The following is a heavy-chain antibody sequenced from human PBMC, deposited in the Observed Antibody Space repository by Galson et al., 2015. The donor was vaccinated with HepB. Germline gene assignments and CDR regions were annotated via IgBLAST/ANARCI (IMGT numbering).Heavy chain of an antibody. CDR2: IYHDGST. Sequence: ETLSLTCTVSAYFINSGYYWGWIRQPPGKGLEWIGSIYHDGSTRYNPSLKSRVTISVDTSKNQFSLRLRSVTAADTAVYYCARDNRGYTSSSQLDYWGQGTPVTVSS. CDR3: ARDNRGYTSSSQLDY. J-gene: IGHJ4*02. CDR1: AYFINSGYY. V-gene: IGHV4-38-2*02. D-gene: IGHD6-6*01.